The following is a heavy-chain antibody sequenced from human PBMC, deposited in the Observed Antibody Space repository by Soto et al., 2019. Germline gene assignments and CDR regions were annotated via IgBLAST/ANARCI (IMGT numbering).Heavy chain of an antibody. V-gene: IGHV3-7*01. CDR2: IKKDGSKQ. Sequence: PWGSLSLSCAASGLAFSNFWMTWVRQAPGKGLEWVAKIKKDGSKQYYVDSVKGRITASRATAKNSVDLQMNGLRSEDAAVYYCASGNYYNGMDVWGQRTTVTVSS. CDR1: GLAFSNFW. CDR3: ASGNYYNGMDV. D-gene: IGHD3-10*01. J-gene: IGHJ6*02.